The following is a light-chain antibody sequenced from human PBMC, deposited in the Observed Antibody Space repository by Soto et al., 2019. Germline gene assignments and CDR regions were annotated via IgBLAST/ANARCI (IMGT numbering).Light chain of an antibody. Sequence: SYELTQPPSVSVAPGQTARITCGGNNIGSKNVHWYLQKPGQAPVLVVYDDNDRPSGIPERFSGSNSGNTATLTISRVEAGDEADYYCQVWDSTSDHVFGTGTKVTVL. CDR1: NIGSKN. CDR3: QVWDSTSDHV. V-gene: IGLV3-21*02. CDR2: DDN. J-gene: IGLJ1*01.